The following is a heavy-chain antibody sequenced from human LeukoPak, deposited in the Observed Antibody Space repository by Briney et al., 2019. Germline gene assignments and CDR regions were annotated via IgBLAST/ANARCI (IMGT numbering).Heavy chain of an antibody. J-gene: IGHJ4*02. D-gene: IGHD4-23*01. CDR3: ARQVVTPYLPDY. V-gene: IGHV3-53*01. Sequence: GGSLRLSCAASGFTVSSNYMSWVRQAPGKGLEWVSVIYSGGSTYYADSVRGRFTISRDNAKNTLYLQMNSLRAEDTAVYYCARQVVTPYLPDYWGQGTLVTVSS. CDR1: GFTVSSNY. CDR2: IYSGGST.